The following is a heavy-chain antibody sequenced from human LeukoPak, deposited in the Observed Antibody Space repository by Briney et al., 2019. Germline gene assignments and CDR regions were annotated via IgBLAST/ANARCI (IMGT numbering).Heavy chain of an antibody. V-gene: IGHV1-69*05. Sequence: SVKVSCKASGGTFSSYAISWVRQAPGQGLEWMGGIIPIFGTANYAQKFQGRVTITTDESTSTAYMELSSLRSEDTAVYYRASILLRDEPWFDPWGQRTLVTVSS. D-gene: IGHD2/OR15-2a*01. CDR1: GGTFSSYA. J-gene: IGHJ5*02. CDR2: IIPIFGTA. CDR3: ASILLRDEPWFDP.